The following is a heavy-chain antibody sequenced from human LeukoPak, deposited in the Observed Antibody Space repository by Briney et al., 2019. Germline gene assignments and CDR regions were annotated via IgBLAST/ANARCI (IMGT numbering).Heavy chain of an antibody. J-gene: IGHJ4*02. CDR2: FDPEDGET. CDR1: GYTLTELS. V-gene: IGHV1-24*01. Sequence: ASVKVSCKVSGYTLTELSMHWVRQAPGKGLEWMGGFDPEDGETIYAQKFQGRVTMTEDTSTDTAYMELSSLRSEDTAVYYCAKDRGFCSGSSSCNSFDYWGQGTLVTVSS. CDR3: AKDRGFCSGSSSCNSFDY. D-gene: IGHD2-15*01.